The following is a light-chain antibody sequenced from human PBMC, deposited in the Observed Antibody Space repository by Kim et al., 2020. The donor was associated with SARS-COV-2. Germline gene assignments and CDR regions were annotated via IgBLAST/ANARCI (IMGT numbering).Light chain of an antibody. J-gene: IGKJ2*03. V-gene: IGKV4-1*01. Sequence: RATLNGKATQTVLYNSNNKNYLAWYQQKPGQVPKLLIYWASIRESGVSDRFSGSGSETDFTLTISSLQAEDVAVYYCQQYSSTPPSFGQGTKLEI. CDR2: WAS. CDR3: QQYSSTPPS. CDR1: QTVLYNSNNKNY.